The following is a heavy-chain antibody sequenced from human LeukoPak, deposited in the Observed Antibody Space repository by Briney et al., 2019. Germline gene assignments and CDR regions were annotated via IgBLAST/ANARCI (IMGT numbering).Heavy chain of an antibody. CDR3: ARQIPLLGYCSSTSYYSYYFDY. CDR1: GGTFSSYA. D-gene: IGHD2-2*01. CDR2: IIPIFGTA. V-gene: IGHV1-69*01. Sequence: SVKVSCKASGGTFSSYAISWVRQAPGQGLEWMGGIIPIFGTANYAQKFQGRVTITADESTSTAYMELSSLRSEDTAVYYCARQIPLLGYCSSTSYYSYYFDYWGQGTLVTVSS. J-gene: IGHJ4*02.